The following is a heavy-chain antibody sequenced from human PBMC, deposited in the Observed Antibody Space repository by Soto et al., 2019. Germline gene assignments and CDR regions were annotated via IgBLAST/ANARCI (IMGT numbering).Heavy chain of an antibody. Sequence: GESLKISCKSSGYSFTSYWIGWVRQMPGKGLEWMGIIYPGDSDTRYSPFFQGQVTISADKSISTAYLQWSSLKASDTAMYYCARYTGSSPRDYYYGMDVWGQGTTVTVSS. J-gene: IGHJ6*02. D-gene: IGHD6-6*01. V-gene: IGHV5-51*01. CDR2: IYPGDSDT. CDR3: ARYTGSSPRDYYYGMDV. CDR1: GYSFTSYW.